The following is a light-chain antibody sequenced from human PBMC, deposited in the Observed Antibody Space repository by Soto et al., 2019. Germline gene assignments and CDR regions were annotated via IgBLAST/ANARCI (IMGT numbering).Light chain of an antibody. CDR1: SSDVGGYNF. Sequence: QSALTQPASVSGSPGQSITISCTGTSSDVGGYNFVSWYHQHPGKAPKLMIYEVSNRPSGVSNRFSGSKSGNTASLTISGLQADDEADYYCSSYTSTSTRVFGGGTKLTVL. J-gene: IGLJ3*02. CDR2: EVS. V-gene: IGLV2-14*01. CDR3: SSYTSTSTRV.